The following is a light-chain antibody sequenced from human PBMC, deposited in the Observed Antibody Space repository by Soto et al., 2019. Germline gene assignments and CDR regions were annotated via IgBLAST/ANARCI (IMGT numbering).Light chain of an antibody. J-gene: IGLJ2*01. V-gene: IGLV1-51*01. CDR3: GTWDSSLSAVV. CDR1: SSNIGNNY. CDR2: DNG. Sequence: QSVLTQPPSVSAAPGQKVTISCSGSSSNIGNNYLCWYQQLPGTAPKLLIYDNGKRPSGIPDRFSGSKSGTSATLGITGLQTGDEADYYCGTWDSSLSAVVFGGGTKLTVL.